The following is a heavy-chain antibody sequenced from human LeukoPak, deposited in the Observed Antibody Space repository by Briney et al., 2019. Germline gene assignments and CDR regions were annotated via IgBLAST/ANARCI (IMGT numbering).Heavy chain of an antibody. V-gene: IGHV1-18*01. J-gene: IGHJ4*02. CDR1: GYTFTSYG. CDR3: ARDNGHKSVDY. D-gene: IGHD2-21*01. CDR2: ISAYNGNT. Sequence: ALVKVSCKASGYTFTSYGISWVRQAPGQGLEWMGWISAYNGNTNYAQKLQGRVTMTTDTSTSTLYMEVRSLRSDDTAVYYCARDNGHKSVDYWGQGTQVTVSS.